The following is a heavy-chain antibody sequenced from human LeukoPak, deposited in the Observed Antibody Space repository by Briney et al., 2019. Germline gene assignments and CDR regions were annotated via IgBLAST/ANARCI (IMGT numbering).Heavy chain of an antibody. CDR3: AKRGNYYSFDY. J-gene: IGHJ4*02. CDR2: IRDSGGRT. Sequence: PGGSLRLSCAASGFTFSTYAMNLVRQAPGKGLEWVSAIRDSGGRTYYADSVRGRFTISRDSSKNTLYLQMNSLRAEDTAVYYCAKRGNYYSFDYWGQGTLVTVSS. CDR1: GFTFSTYA. V-gene: IGHV3-23*01. D-gene: IGHD1-26*01.